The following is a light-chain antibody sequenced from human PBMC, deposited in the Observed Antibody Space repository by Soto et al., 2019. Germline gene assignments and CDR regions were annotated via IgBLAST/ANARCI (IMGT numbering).Light chain of an antibody. J-gene: IGKJ4*01. CDR3: QQFDDLPLT. CDR2: GAS. Sequence: DIQMTQSPSSLSTSVGDRVTITCRTSQSVSTYLNWYQQRPGKAPKLLIYGASSLQSGVPSRFSGSGSGTHFTLTISSLQPEDFATYYCQQFDDLPLTFGGGTKVDI. V-gene: IGKV1-39*01. CDR1: QSVSTY.